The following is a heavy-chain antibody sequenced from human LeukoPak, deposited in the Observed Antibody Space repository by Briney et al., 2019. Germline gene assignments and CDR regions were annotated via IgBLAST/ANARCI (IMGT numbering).Heavy chain of an antibody. CDR2: INPSGGST. CDR3: ASHTSSGWYYFDL. J-gene: IGHJ4*02. CDR1: GYTFNSYY. Sequence: ASVKVSCKASGYTFNSYYMHWVRQAPGQGLEWMGIINPSGGSTSYAQNFQGRVTMTRDTPTSTVYMELGRLRPDDTAAYYCASHTSSGWYYFDLWRRGTRVTVSS. D-gene: IGHD6-19*01. V-gene: IGHV1-46*02.